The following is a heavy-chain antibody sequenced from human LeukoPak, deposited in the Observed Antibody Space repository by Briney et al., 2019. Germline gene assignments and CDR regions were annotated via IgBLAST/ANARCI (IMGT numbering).Heavy chain of an antibody. CDR2: IGTAGDT. CDR3: ARATLVAGAFDI. D-gene: IGHD6-19*01. J-gene: IGHJ3*02. CDR1: GFTFSSYD. V-gene: IGHV3-13*04. Sequence: GGSLRLSCAASGFTFSSYDMHWVRQATGKGLEWVSAIGTAGDTYYPGSVKGRFTISRENAKNSLYLQMNSLRAGDTAVYYCARATLVAGAFDIWGQGTMGTVSS.